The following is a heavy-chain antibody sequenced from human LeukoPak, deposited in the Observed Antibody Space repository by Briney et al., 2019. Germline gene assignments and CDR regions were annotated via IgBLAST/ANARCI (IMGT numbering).Heavy chain of an antibody. D-gene: IGHD5-18*01. V-gene: IGHV3-33*01. Sequence: GGSLRLSCAASGFTFSSYGMHWVRQTPGKGLEWVAVIWYDGSNKYYEDSVKGRFTISRDNSKNTLSLQMSILRGEDTAVYYCARGIDTVMGDYFDYWGQGTLVTVSS. CDR3: ARGIDTVMGDYFDY. CDR1: GFTFSSYG. J-gene: IGHJ4*02. CDR2: IWYDGSNK.